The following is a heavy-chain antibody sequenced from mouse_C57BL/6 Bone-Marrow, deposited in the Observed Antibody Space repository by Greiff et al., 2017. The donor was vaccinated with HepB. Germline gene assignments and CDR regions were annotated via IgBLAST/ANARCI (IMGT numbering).Heavy chain of an antibody. CDR2: ISYDGSN. CDR3: ARDKIVTTRTCYYAMDY. J-gene: IGHJ4*01. CDR1: GYSITSGYY. V-gene: IGHV3-6*01. D-gene: IGHD2-5*01. Sequence: ESGPGLVKPSQSLSLTCSVTGYSITSGYYWNWIRQFPGNKLEWMGYISYDGSNNYNPSLKNRISITRDTSKNQFFLKLDSVTTEDTATYYCARDKIVTTRTCYYAMDYWGQGTSVTVSS.